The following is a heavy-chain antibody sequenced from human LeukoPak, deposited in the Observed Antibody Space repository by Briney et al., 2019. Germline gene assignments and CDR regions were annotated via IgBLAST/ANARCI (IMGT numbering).Heavy chain of an antibody. D-gene: IGHD3-10*02. Sequence: PGGSLRLSCAASGFTFSSYAMSWVRQAPGKGLEWVANIKVDGSEKYYVDSVKGRFTISRDNAKNSLYLQMNSLRAEDTAVYYCARGLPYYDVWGQGTLVTVSS. V-gene: IGHV3-7*01. CDR2: IKVDGSEK. CDR1: GFTFSSYA. J-gene: IGHJ4*02. CDR3: ARGLPYYDV.